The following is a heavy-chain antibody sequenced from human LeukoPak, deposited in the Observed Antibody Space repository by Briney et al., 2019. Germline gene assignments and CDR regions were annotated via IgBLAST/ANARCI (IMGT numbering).Heavy chain of an antibody. V-gene: IGHV3-11*05. J-gene: IGHJ5*02. CDR2: ISSSSSYT. CDR3: AKDPQQWLVQGFDP. Sequence: GGSLRLSCAASGFTFSDYYMSWIRQAPGKGLEWVSYISSSSSYTNYADSVKGRFTISRDNSKNTLYLQMNSLRAEDTAVYYCAKDPQQWLVQGFDPWGQGTLVTVSS. CDR1: GFTFSDYY. D-gene: IGHD6-19*01.